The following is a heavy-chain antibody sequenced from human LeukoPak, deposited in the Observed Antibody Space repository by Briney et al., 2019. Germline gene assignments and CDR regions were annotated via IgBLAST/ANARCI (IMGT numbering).Heavy chain of an antibody. CDR1: GVSISSYY. CDR2: IYYSGST. Sequence: SETLSLTCTVSGVSISSYYWSWIRQPPGKGLEWIGYIYYSGSTNYNPSLKSRVTISVDTSKNQFSLKLSSVTAADTAVYYCARSNCSGGSCYSGSNFDYWGQGTLVTVSS. D-gene: IGHD2-15*01. V-gene: IGHV4-59*01. J-gene: IGHJ4*02. CDR3: ARSNCSGGSCYSGSNFDY.